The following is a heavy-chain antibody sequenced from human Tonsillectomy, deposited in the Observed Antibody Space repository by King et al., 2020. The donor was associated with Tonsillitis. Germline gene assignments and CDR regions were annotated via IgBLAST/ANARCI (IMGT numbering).Heavy chain of an antibody. V-gene: IGHV5-51*01. CDR1: GYSFTSYW. D-gene: IGHD3-16*01. Sequence: QLVQSGAEVKKPGESLKISCKGSGYSFTSYWIGWVRQMPGKGLEWMGIIYPGDSDTRYSPSFQGQVTISADKSISTAYLQWSSLKASDTAMYYCARLYDYVGGTKGGGGGGGAFDIWGQGTMVTVSS. CDR2: IYPGDSDT. J-gene: IGHJ3*02. CDR3: ARLYDYVGGTKGGGGGGGAFDI.